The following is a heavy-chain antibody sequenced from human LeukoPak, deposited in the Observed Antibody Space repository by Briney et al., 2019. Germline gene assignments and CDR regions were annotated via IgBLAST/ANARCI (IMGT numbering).Heavy chain of an antibody. CDR3: ARDRVGDF. CDR1: GFTFSNYE. D-gene: IGHD3-3*01. Sequence: PGGSLRLSCEASGFTFSNYEMNWVRQAPGKGLEWVSYISSVGSAIYYADSVKGRFTISRDNAKNSLYLQMNSLRAEDTAVYYCARDRVGDFWGQGTLVTVSS. J-gene: IGHJ4*02. CDR2: ISSVGSAI. V-gene: IGHV3-48*03.